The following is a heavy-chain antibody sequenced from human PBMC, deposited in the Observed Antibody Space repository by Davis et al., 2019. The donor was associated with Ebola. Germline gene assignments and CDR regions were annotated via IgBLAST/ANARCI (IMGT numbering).Heavy chain of an antibody. D-gene: IGHD5-12*01. CDR2: ISSSGSTI. CDR1: RFTFSSYE. Sequence: GGSLRLSCAASRFTFSSYEMNWVRQAPGKGLEWVSYISSSGSTIYYADSVKGRFTISRDNAKNSLYLQMNSLRAEDTAVYYCARDYIVFDYWGQGTLVTVSS. J-gene: IGHJ4*02. CDR3: ARDYIVFDY. V-gene: IGHV3-48*03.